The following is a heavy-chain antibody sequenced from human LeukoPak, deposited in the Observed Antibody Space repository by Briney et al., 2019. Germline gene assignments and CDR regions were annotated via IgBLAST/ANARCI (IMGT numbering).Heavy chain of an antibody. CDR2: ISSSSYI. CDR1: GFTFSSYS. V-gene: IGHV3-21*01. Sequence: GGSLRLSCAASGFTFSSYSMNWVRQAPGKGLEWVSSISSSSYIYYADSVKGRFTISRDNAKNTLYLQMNSLRAEDTAVYYCAREGIAARRGFNWFDPWGQGTLVTVSS. CDR3: AREGIAARRGFNWFDP. J-gene: IGHJ5*02. D-gene: IGHD6-6*01.